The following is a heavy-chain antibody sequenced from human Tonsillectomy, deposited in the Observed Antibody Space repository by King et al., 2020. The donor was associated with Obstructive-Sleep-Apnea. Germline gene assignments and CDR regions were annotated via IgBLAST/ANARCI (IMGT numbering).Heavy chain of an antibody. V-gene: IGHV3-9*01. CDR2: ISWNSGTI. J-gene: IGHJ6*02. CDR1: GFTFDDYA. D-gene: IGHD3-10*01. Sequence: EVQLVESGGGLVQPGRSLRLSCAVSGFTFDDYAMHWVRQAPGKGLEWVSGISWNSGTIGYVVSVKGRFTISRDNAKNSLYLQMNSLRAEDTALYYCVKGDYGSGQSGGDVWGQGTTVTVSS. CDR3: VKGDYGSGQSGGDV.